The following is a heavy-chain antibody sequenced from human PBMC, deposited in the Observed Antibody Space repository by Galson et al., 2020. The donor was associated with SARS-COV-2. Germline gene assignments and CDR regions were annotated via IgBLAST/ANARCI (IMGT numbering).Heavy chain of an antibody. J-gene: IGHJ4*02. V-gene: IGHV4-39*01. Sequence: SETLSLTCTVPEGSISSSNSYWGWVRQPPGEGLEWIGSIYYTESNYYNPSLTSRVTMSVDTSRNQFSLKLSSVTAADTAVYYCARQILTGYYSFYYFDFWGQGTLVTVSS. D-gene: IGHD3-9*01. CDR3: ARQILTGYYSFYYFDF. CDR1: EGSISSSNSY. CDR2: IYYTESN.